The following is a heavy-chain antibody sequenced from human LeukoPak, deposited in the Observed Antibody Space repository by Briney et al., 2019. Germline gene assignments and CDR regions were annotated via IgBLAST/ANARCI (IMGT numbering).Heavy chain of an antibody. CDR1: GGSIGSYF. CDR2: IYYSGTT. CDR3: ARSLGATANDAFDM. V-gene: IGHV4-59*01. D-gene: IGHD1-26*01. J-gene: IGHJ3*02. Sequence: SETLSLTCTVSGGSIGSYFWSWIRQPPGKGLEWIGFIYYSGTTNYNPSLKSRVTISVDTSKNQFSLKVSSVTAADTALYYYARSLGATANDAFDMWGQGTMVTVSS.